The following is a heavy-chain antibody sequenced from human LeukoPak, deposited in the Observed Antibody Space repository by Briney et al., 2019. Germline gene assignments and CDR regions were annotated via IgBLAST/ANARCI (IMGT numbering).Heavy chain of an antibody. Sequence: ASVKVSCKASGYTFTAYYIHWVRQAPGQGLQWMGWIDPRSGATEYAQNFQARVSMTRDTSINTVYMEMSSLQSDDTAVYFCAREGLRRFDWDTDYWGQGVLVTVSS. CDR1: GYTFTAYY. D-gene: IGHD3-9*01. V-gene: IGHV1-2*02. CDR3: AREGLRRFDWDTDY. J-gene: IGHJ4*02. CDR2: IDPRSGAT.